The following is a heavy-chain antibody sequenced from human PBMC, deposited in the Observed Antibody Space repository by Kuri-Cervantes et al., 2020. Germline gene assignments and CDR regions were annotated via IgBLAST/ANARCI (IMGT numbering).Heavy chain of an antibody. Sequence: GGSLRLSCAASGFTFSSYSMNWVRQAPGKGLEWVSSISSSSSYIYYADSVKGRFTISRDNAKNSLYLQMNSLRAEDTAVYYCARSLAFGESDYWGQGTLVTVSS. V-gene: IGHV3-21*01. CDR3: ARSLAFGESDY. D-gene: IGHD3-10*01. CDR1: GFTFSSYS. CDR2: ISSSSSYI. J-gene: IGHJ4*02.